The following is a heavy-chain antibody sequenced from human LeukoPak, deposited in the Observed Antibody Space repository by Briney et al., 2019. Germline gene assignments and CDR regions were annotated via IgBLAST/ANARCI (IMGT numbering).Heavy chain of an antibody. CDR2: INAGNGNT. J-gene: IGHJ5*02. CDR1: GYTFTSYA. Sequence: AGESLKISCKASGYTFTSYAMHWVRQAPGQRLEWMGWINAGNGNTKYSQKFQGRVTITRDTSASTAYMELSSLRSEDTAVYYCARDWEGEDDYDSSGYSNTNWFDPWGQGTLVTVSS. CDR3: ARDWEGEDDYDSSGYSNTNWFDP. D-gene: IGHD3-22*01. V-gene: IGHV1-3*01.